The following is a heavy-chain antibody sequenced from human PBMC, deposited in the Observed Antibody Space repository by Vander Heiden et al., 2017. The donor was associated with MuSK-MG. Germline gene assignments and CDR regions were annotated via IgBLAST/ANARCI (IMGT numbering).Heavy chain of an antibody. J-gene: IGHJ6*03. V-gene: IGHV1-2*02. CDR3: ARGPVVPAAIDVAYYYYYYMDV. CDR2: INPNSGGT. D-gene: IGHD2-2*01. CDR1: GHTFTGYY. Sequence: QVQLVQSGAEVKKPGASVKVSCKASGHTFTGYYMHWVRQAPGQGLEWMGWINPNSGGTNYAQRFQGRVTMTRDTSISTAYMELSRLRSDDTAVYYCARGPVVPAAIDVAYYYYYYMDVWGKGTTVAVSS.